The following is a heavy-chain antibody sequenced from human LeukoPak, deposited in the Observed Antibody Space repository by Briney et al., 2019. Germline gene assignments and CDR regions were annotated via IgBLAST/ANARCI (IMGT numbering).Heavy chain of an antibody. CDR2: IHFSGGT. J-gene: IGHJ2*01. CDR1: GGSISSSGYY. V-gene: IGHV4-39*01. CDR3: ARRENYWYFDL. Sequence: SETLSLTCTVSGGSISSSGYYWGWIRQPPGKGLEWIGSIHFSGGTYYNPSLMSRVTISVDTSKNQFSLNLSSVTAADTAVYYCARRENYWYFDLWGRGTLVTVSS.